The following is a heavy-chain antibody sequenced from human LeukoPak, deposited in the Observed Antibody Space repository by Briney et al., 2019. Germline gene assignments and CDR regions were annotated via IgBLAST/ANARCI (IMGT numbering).Heavy chain of an antibody. V-gene: IGHV4-34*01. J-gene: IGHJ3*02. Sequence: SETLSLTCAVYGGSFSGYYWSWIRQPPGKGLEWIGEINHSGSTNYNPSLKSRVTISVDTSKNQFSLKLSSVTAADTAVYYCARDLYSSRTNNAFVIWGQGTMVTVSS. CDR2: INHSGST. CDR1: GGSFSGYY. CDR3: ARDLYSSRTNNAFVI. D-gene: IGHD6-13*01.